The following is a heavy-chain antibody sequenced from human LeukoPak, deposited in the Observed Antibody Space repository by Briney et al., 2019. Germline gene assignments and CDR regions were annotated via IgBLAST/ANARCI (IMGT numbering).Heavy chain of an antibody. J-gene: IGHJ6*03. CDR3: ARLSMVRGNYYYYMDV. V-gene: IGHV4-34*01. CDR1: GGSFSGYY. CDR2: INHSGST. D-gene: IGHD3-10*01. Sequence: SETLSLTCAVYGGSFSGYYWSWIRQPPGKGLEWIGEINHSGSTNYNPSLKSRVTISVDTSKNQFSLKLSSVTAADTAVYYCARLSMVRGNYYYYMDVWGKGTTVTISS.